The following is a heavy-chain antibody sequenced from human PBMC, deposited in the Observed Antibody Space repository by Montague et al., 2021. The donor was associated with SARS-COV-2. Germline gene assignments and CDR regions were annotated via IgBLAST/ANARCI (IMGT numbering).Heavy chain of an antibody. J-gene: IGHJ4*02. CDR3: ARSGDPGTTVTYLY. CDR1: GGSISTIVNF. Sequence: SETLSLTCTFSGGSISTIVNFWGWIRQPPGKGLEWIGSISYTGSTYHNPSLKSRVTMSVDTSKNQFSLKLNSVTAADTAVYYYARSGDPGTTVTYLYWGQGTLVTVSS. CDR2: ISYTGST. D-gene: IGHD4-11*01. V-gene: IGHV4-39*07.